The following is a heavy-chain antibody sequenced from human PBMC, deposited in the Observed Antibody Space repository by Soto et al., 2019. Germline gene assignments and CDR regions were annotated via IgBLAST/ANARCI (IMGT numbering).Heavy chain of an antibody. Sequence: ASVKVSCKAFGYTFTSYYMHWVRQAPGQGLEWMGIINPSGGSTSYAQKFQGRVTMTRDTSTSTVYMELSSLRSEDTAVYYCARDRIGTAAEHPNYYYYYGMDVWGQGTTVTVSS. CDR1: GYTFTSYY. CDR3: ARDRIGTAAEHPNYYYYYGMDV. CDR2: INPSGGST. J-gene: IGHJ6*02. V-gene: IGHV1-46*01. D-gene: IGHD6-13*01.